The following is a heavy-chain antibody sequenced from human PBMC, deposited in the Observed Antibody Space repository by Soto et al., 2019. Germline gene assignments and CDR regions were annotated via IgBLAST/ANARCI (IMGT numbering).Heavy chain of an antibody. J-gene: IGHJ4*02. CDR2: ISGSGGST. Sequence: GWSLRLSCAASGFTFSSYAMSWVRQAPGKGLKWVSSISGSGGSTYYADSVKGRFTISRDNSKNTLYLQMNSLRAEDTAVYYCEKQKRVTFYVDYWGQGTLVTVSS. CDR3: EKQKRVTFYVDY. D-gene: IGHD2-21*02. V-gene: IGHV3-23*01. CDR1: GFTFSSYA.